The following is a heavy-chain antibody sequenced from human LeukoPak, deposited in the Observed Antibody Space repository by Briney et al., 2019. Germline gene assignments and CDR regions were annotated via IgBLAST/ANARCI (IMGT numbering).Heavy chain of an antibody. CDR2: IYTSGST. V-gene: IGHV4-61*02. Sequence: TSETLSLTCTVSGGSISSSGYYWSWIRQPAGKGLEWIGRIYTSGSTNYNPSLKSRVTMSVDTSKNQFSLKLSSVTAADTAVYYCAREDRWFGELYAFDIWGQGTMVTVSS. J-gene: IGHJ3*02. CDR1: GGSISSSGYY. D-gene: IGHD3-10*01. CDR3: AREDRWFGELYAFDI.